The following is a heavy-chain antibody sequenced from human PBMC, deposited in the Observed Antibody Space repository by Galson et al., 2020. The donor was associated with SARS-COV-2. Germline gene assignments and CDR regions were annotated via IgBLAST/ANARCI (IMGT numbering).Heavy chain of an antibody. D-gene: IGHD1-7*01. CDR3: ARYQLLFPVDY. Sequence: ASETLSLTCTVSNYSISSHVYWGWVRQSPGRGLEWIGNIHFSGNTHYNPSLKRRVTISVDTSKNQFYLKLTSVTAADTAGSYGARYQLLFPVDYWGRGALVTVSS. CDR2: IHFSGNT. CDR1: NYSISSHVY. V-gene: IGHV4-38-2*02. J-gene: IGHJ4*02.